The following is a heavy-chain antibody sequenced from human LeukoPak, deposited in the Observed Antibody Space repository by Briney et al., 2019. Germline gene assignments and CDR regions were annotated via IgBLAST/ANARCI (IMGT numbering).Heavy chain of an antibody. J-gene: IGHJ4*02. CDR3: ARDLTHRRNYDNSGYQIVPAF. CDR1: GGTFSSYA. Sequence: SVTVSCKASGGTFSSYAISWVRQAPGQGLEWMGGIIPIFGTANYAQKFQGRVTITADKSTSTAYMELSSLRSEDTAVYYCARDLTHRRNYDNSGYQIVPAFWGQGTLVTVSS. D-gene: IGHD3-22*01. V-gene: IGHV1-69*06. CDR2: IIPIFGTA.